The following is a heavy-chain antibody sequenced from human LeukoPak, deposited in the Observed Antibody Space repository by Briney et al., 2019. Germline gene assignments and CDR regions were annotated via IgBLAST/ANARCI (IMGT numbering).Heavy chain of an antibody. Sequence: PSETLSLTCTVSGXSINSHYWSWIRQPPGKGLEWIGHIYYSGSTNYNPSLKSRVTISVDTSKNQFSLKVSSVTAADTAVYYCARVYSGNYCDYWGQGTLVTVSS. D-gene: IGHD1-26*01. V-gene: IGHV4-59*11. CDR1: GXSINSHY. J-gene: IGHJ4*02. CDR3: ARVYSGNYCDY. CDR2: IYYSGST.